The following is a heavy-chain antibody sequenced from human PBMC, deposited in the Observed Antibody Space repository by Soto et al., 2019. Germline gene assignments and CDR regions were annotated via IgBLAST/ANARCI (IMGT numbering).Heavy chain of an antibody. CDR2: MTPNSGHT. CDR3: ERGVEEDSCSGSYGYMEV. D-gene: IGHD3-10*02. V-gene: IGHV1-8*01. Sequence: QVQLVQSGAEVRKPGASVKVSCKASGYTFSSFDINWVRQAAGHGLEWMGWMTPNSGHTGYAQKFRGGVTMTGNTSTNSVYMELISRTSGDTSVYCCERGVEEDSCSGSYGYMEVWGRETTVT. J-gene: IGHJ6*03. CDR1: GYTFSSFD.